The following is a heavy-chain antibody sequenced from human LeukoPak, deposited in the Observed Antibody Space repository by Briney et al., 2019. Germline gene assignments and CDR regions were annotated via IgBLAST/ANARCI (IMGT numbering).Heavy chain of an antibody. J-gene: IGHJ4*02. V-gene: IGHV1-2*06. D-gene: IGHD2-15*01. CDR1: GYTFTSYG. Sequence: ASVKVSCKASGYTFTSYGISWVRQAPGQGLEWMGRINPNSGGTNYAQKFQGRVTMTRDTSISTAYMELSRLRSDDTAVYYCARDPRYCSGGSCYYFDYWGQGTLVTVSS. CDR3: ARDPRYCSGGSCYYFDY. CDR2: INPNSGGT.